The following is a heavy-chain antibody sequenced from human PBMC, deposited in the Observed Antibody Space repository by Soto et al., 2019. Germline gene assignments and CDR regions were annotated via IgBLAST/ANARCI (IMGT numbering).Heavy chain of an antibody. V-gene: IGHV3-7*01. J-gene: IGHJ4*02. CDR1: GFTFSRHW. CDR3: ARDGGQLEDFFDY. D-gene: IGHD6-6*01. CDR2: INEDGSDK. Sequence: GGSLRLSCAASGFTFSRHWMSWLRQAPGKGLEWVANINEDGSDKYYVDSVKGRFTISRDNAKNSLYLQMSSLRVEDTAVYYCARDGGQLEDFFDYWGQGTTVTVSS.